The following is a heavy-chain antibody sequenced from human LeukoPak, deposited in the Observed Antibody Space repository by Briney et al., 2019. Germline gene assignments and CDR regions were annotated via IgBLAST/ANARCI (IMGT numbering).Heavy chain of an antibody. CDR3: ARDMYDSSGYLFDY. V-gene: IGHV3-30-3*01. D-gene: IGHD3-22*01. CDR2: ISSDGSNK. CDR1: GFXFSSYA. J-gene: IGHJ4*02. Sequence: GGSLRLSCGASGFXFSSYAIHWVRQAPGKGLEWVAVISSDGSNKYYADSVKGRFTISRDNSKNTLYLQMNSLRAEDTAVYYCARDMYDSSGYLFDYWGQGTLVTVSS.